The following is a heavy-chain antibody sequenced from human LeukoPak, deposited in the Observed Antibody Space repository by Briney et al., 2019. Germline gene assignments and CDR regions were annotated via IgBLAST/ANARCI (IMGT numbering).Heavy chain of an antibody. D-gene: IGHD2-15*01. J-gene: IGHJ6*02. CDR1: GFTFSDYE. CDR2: ISSSGNTI. CDR3: ARDGRDCGGGSCYGQYYYGMDV. V-gene: IGHV3-48*03. Sequence: GGSLRLSCATSGFTFSDYEMNWVRQAPGKGLEWVSYISSSGNTIYYADSVKGRFTISRDNAKNSLYLQMNGLRAEDTAVYYCARDGRDCGGGSCYGQYYYGMDVWGQGTTVTVSS.